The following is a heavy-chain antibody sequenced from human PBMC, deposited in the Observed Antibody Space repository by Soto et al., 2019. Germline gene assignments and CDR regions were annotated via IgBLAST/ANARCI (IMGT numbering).Heavy chain of an antibody. V-gene: IGHV1-69*01. J-gene: IGHJ4*02. D-gene: IGHD3-10*01. CDR3: ARVRGSGSYYNEDFDY. Sequence: QVQLVQSGAEVKKPGSSVKVSCKASGVTFSSYAISWVRQAPGQGLEWMGGIIPIFGTANYAQKFQGRVTIAADESTSTAYMELSSLRSEDTAVYYCARVRGSGSYYNEDFDYWGQGTLVTVSS. CDR1: GVTFSSYA. CDR2: IIPIFGTA.